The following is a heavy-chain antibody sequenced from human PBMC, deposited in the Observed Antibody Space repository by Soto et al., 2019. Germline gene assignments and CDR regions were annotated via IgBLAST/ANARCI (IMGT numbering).Heavy chain of an antibody. Sequence: HVQLVQSGGEVKKPGSSVKFSCKASGGTFNRYAISWVRQAPGQGLEWMGGIIPIFGIGNDAQRFQGRVTITADESPGKEYMELSSLRSEDTAVYYYARSAISLFGVLSIPPHYSSEMDVWGQGTTVTVSS. CDR2: IIPIFGIG. CDR1: GGTFNRYA. CDR3: ARSAISLFGVLSIPPHYSSEMDV. D-gene: IGHD3-3*01. V-gene: IGHV1-69*01. J-gene: IGHJ6*02.